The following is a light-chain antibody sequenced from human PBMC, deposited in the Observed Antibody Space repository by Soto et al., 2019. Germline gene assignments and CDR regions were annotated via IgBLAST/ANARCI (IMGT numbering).Light chain of an antibody. CDR1: QSLTTRY. Sequence: EIVLTQSPGTLSLSPGERATLSCSASQSLTTRYLAWYQHIPGQAPRLLIYGASSRATGTPDRFSGSGSGTDFTLTISGLEPEDFAVYYCQQYASSPETFGQGTKVEIK. J-gene: IGKJ1*01. V-gene: IGKV3-20*01. CDR3: QQYASSPET. CDR2: GAS.